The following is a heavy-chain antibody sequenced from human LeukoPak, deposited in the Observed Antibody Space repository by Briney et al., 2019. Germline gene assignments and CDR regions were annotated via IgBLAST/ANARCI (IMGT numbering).Heavy chain of an antibody. CDR3: ARDPDFWSGYYNFDY. Sequence: GGTLRLSCAASGFTFSSYGMSWVRQAPGKGLEWVSAISGSGGSTYYADSVKGRFTISRDNSKNTLYLQMNSLRAEDTAVYYCARDPDFWSGYYNFDYWGQGTLVTVSS. J-gene: IGHJ4*02. CDR2: ISGSGGST. CDR1: GFTFSSYG. V-gene: IGHV3-23*01. D-gene: IGHD3-3*01.